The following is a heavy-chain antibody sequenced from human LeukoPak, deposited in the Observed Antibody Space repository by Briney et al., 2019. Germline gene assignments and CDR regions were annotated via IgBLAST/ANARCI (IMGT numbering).Heavy chain of an antibody. V-gene: IGHV3-23*01. CDR2: ISGRGDST. CDR1: GFAFSTYA. Sequence: GGSLRLSCAASGFAFSTYAMSWVRQAPGKGLEWVSTISGRGDSTYYADSVKGRFTISRDNSKNTLYLQMNNLRVEDTALYYCAKGYYAHAFDVCGQGTMVTVSS. CDR3: AKGYYAHAFDV. D-gene: IGHD3-22*01. J-gene: IGHJ3*01.